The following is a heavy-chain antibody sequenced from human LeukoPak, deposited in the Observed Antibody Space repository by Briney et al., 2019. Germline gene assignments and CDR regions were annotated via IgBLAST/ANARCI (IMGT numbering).Heavy chain of an antibody. V-gene: IGHV4-59*12. Sequence: ETSETLSLTCTVSGGSISSYYWSWIRQPPGKGLEWIGYIYYSGSTNYNPSLKSRVTISVDTSKNQFSLKLSSVTAADTAVYYCARGPYYYGSGSYYKNYYYMDVWGKGTTVTVSS. D-gene: IGHD3-10*01. CDR2: IYYSGST. CDR3: ARGPYYYGSGSYYKNYYYMDV. J-gene: IGHJ6*03. CDR1: GGSISSYY.